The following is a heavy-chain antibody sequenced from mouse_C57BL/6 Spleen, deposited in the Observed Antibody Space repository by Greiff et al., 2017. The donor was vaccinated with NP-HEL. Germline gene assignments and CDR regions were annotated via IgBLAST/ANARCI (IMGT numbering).Heavy chain of an antibody. D-gene: IGHD1-1*01. Sequence: EVQLQQSGPELVKPGASVKIPCKASGYTFTDYNMDWVKQSHGKSLEWIGDINPNNGGTIYNQKFKGKATLTVAKSSSTAYMELRSLTSEDTAVYFCARDRGYGRSYEDWYFDVWGTGTTVTVSS. V-gene: IGHV1-18*01. J-gene: IGHJ1*03. CDR2: INPNNGGT. CDR1: GYTFTDYN. CDR3: ARDRGYGRSYEDWYFDV.